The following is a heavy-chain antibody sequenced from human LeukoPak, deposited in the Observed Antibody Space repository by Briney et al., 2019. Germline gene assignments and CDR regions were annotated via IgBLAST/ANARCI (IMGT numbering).Heavy chain of an antibody. V-gene: IGHV3-23*01. D-gene: IGHD6-19*01. CDR3: AIVIGSGWSHDY. Sequence: GGSLRLSCAASGFTFSSYAMSLVRQAPGKGLEWVSANSGSGGSTYYADSVKGRFTISRDNSKNTLYLQMNSPRPEDTAVYHCAIVIGSGWSHDYWGQGTLVTVSS. CDR2: NSGSGGST. J-gene: IGHJ4*02. CDR1: GFTFSSYA.